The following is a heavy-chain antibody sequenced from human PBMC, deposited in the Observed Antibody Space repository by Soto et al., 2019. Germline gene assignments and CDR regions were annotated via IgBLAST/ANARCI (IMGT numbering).Heavy chain of an antibody. V-gene: IGHV4-34*01. J-gene: IGHJ4*02. Sequence: ASETLSLTCAVYGGSFSGYYWSWIRQPPGKGLEWIGEINHSGSTNYNPSLKSRVTISVDTSKNQFSLKLSSVTAADTAVYYCARGVHGDYFDYWGQGTLVTVSS. D-gene: IGHD2-21*01. CDR3: ARGVHGDYFDY. CDR1: GGSFSGYY. CDR2: INHSGST.